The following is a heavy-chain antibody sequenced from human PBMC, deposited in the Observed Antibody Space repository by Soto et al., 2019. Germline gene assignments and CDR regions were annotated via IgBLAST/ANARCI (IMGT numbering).Heavy chain of an antibody. V-gene: IGHV4-59*08. D-gene: IGHD3-9*01. J-gene: IGHJ6*03. Sequence: SETLSLTCTVSGGSISSYYWSWIRQPPGKGLEWIGYIYYSGSTNYNPSLKSRVTISVDTSKNQFSLKLSSVTAADTAVYYCARPLILTGYYGYYMDVWGKGTTVTVSS. CDR3: ARPLILTGYYGYYMDV. CDR1: GGSISSYY. CDR2: IYYSGST.